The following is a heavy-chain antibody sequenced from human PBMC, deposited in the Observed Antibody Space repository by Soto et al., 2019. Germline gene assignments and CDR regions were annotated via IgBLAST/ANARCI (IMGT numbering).Heavy chain of an antibody. CDR1: GYSFTSYW. D-gene: IGHD3-9*01. J-gene: IGHJ3*02. CDR3: PRYPRLREPHHI. CDR2: IYPGDPDT. V-gene: IGHV5-51*01. Sequence: PWESLEISCKVSGYSFTSYWIGWVRQMPGKGLVGMGVIYPGDPDTTYSLSSQGHVTISADKSFTTAYIQRTSLTASDTAIYYCPRYPRLREPHHIWAQGTLDPGS.